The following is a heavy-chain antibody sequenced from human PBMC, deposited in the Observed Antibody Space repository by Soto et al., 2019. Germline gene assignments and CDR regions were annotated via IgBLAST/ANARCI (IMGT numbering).Heavy chain of an antibody. CDR3: ARAGYGDYRVYYYYYGMDV. V-gene: IGHV3-33*01. CDR2: IWYDGSNK. CDR1: GFTFSSYG. J-gene: IGHJ6*02. Sequence: QVQLVESGGGVVQPGRSLRLSCAASGFTFSSYGMHWVRQAPGKGLEWVAVIWYDGSNKYYADSVKGRFTISRDNSKNTLYLHMNSLRDEDTAVYYCARAGYGDYRVYYYYYGMDVWGQGTTVTVSS. D-gene: IGHD4-17*01.